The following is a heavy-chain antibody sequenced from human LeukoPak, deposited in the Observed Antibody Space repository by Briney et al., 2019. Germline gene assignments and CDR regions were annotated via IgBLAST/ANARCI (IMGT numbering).Heavy chain of an antibody. J-gene: IGHJ4*02. V-gene: IGHV4-34*01. CDR2: INHSGST. CDR1: GGSFSGYY. Sequence: PSETLSLTCAVYGGSFSGYYWSWIRQPPRKGLELIWEINHSGSTNYNPSLKSRVTISVYTSKNQFSLKLSSVTAADTAVYYCARTLTACFDYWGQGTLVTVSS. CDR3: ARTLTACFDY. D-gene: IGHD3-9*01.